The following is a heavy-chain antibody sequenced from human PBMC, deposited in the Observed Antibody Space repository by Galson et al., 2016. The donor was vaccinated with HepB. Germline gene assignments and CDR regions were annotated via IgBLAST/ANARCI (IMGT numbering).Heavy chain of an antibody. Sequence: SLRLSCAASGFTVSSNYMSWVRQAPGKGLEWVSYISSSSSTIYYADSVKGRFTISRDNAKNSLYLLMNSLRDEDTAVYYCARDGGIPGAAFDIWGQGTMVTVSS. V-gene: IGHV3-48*02. CDR3: ARDGGIPGAAFDI. CDR2: ISSSSSTI. CDR1: GFTVSSNY. D-gene: IGHD3-16*01. J-gene: IGHJ3*02.